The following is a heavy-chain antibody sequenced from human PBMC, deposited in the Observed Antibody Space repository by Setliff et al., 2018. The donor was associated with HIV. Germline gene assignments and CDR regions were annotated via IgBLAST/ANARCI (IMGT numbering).Heavy chain of an antibody. V-gene: IGHV4-34*01. J-gene: IGHJ5*02. CDR3: ARGALSLTMTKLLSFFGT. CDR1: GGSFSGHY. CDR2: INHSGNT. Sequence: SETLSLTCAVFGGSFSGHYWSWIRQPPGKGLEYIGEINHSGNTNYNPSLKSRVIISVDTSKNHVFLKLTSVTAADTAVYYCARGALSLTMTKLLSFFGTWGQGTLVTVSA. D-gene: IGHD3-3*01.